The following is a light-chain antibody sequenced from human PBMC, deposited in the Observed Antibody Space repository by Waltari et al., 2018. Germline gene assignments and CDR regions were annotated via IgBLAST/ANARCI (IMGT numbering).Light chain of an antibody. CDR3: SSYSDISISLL. CDR1: SSDIGVYNN. CDR2: DVT. Sequence: QSALTQPASVSGSPGQSITISCTGTSSDIGVYNNVSWYQQHPGKAPKLIIYDVTERSSGVSNRFSGSKSGNTASLTISGLQTDDESDYFCSSYSDISISLLFGGGTKLTVL. V-gene: IGLV2-14*03. J-gene: IGLJ2*01.